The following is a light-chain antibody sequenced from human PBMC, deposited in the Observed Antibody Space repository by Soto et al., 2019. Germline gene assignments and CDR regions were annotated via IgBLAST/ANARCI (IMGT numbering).Light chain of an antibody. CDR3: LHYYNSLT. J-gene: IGKJ4*01. V-gene: IGKV1-6*01. CDR1: QGIRKD. CDR2: AAS. Sequence: AIQMTQSPSSLSASVGDRVTITCRASQGIRKDLGWYQQKPGKAPKLLSYAASSLQSGVPSRFRGSGSGTDFPLNISSLQPEDFATYYCLHYYNSLTCGGGTKVEIK.